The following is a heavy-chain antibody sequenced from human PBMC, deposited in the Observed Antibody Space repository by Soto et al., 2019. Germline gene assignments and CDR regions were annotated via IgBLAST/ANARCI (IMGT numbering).Heavy chain of an antibody. Sequence: GESLKISCKGSGYSFTNYWIGWVRQTPGKGLEWMGIIYSGDSDTRYSPSFQGQVTISVDKYISTAYLQWNSLKASDTAMYYCARHGKYSSGWTSFDYWGQGALVTVSS. J-gene: IGHJ4*02. CDR3: ARHGKYSSGWTSFDY. D-gene: IGHD6-19*01. CDR2: IYSGDSDT. CDR1: GYSFTNYW. V-gene: IGHV5-51*01.